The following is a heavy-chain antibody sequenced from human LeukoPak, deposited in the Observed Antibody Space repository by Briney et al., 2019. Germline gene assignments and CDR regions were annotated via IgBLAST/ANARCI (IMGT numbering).Heavy chain of an antibody. Sequence: ASVKVSCKASGYIFTSYYINWVRQATGQGLEWMGWKNPNSGRTGFAQKFQGRLTMTTNTSISTAYMELSSLTSEDTAVYYCARGLVSTHGMDVWGQGTTVTVSS. J-gene: IGHJ6*02. CDR1: GYIFTSYY. CDR3: ARGLVSTHGMDV. D-gene: IGHD2-2*01. V-gene: IGHV1-8*01. CDR2: KNPNSGRT.